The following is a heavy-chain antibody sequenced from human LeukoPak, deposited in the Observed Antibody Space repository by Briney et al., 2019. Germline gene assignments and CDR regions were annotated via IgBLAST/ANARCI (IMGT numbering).Heavy chain of an antibody. V-gene: IGHV3-21*01. Sequence: PGGSLRLSCVGSGFSFSSYVMAWVRQAPGKGLEWVSSISGLSSYTYYGESVKGRFSISRDNAKNSLYLQMNSLGAEDTATYYCGRAFPPLRTSSAGDLWGQGILVTVSS. J-gene: IGHJ4*02. CDR1: GFSFSSYV. CDR3: GRAFPPLRTSSAGDL. CDR2: ISGLSSYT. D-gene: IGHD3-16*01.